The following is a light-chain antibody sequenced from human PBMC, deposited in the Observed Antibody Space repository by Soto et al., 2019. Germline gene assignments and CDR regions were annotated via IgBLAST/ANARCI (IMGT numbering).Light chain of an antibody. Sequence: QSALTQPASVSGSPGQSITISCTGTSSDVGGYNYVSWYQQYPGKAPKLMIYEVSNRPSGVSNRFSGSKSGNTASLTISGLQAEDEGCYYCSSYSSSRDVFFGGGTKLTVL. CDR3: SSYSSSRDVF. CDR2: EVS. CDR1: SSDVGGYNY. J-gene: IGLJ2*01. V-gene: IGLV2-14*01.